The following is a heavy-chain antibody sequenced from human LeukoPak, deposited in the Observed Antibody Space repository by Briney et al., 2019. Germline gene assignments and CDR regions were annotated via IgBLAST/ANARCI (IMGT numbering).Heavy chain of an antibody. Sequence: GRSLRLSCAASGFTFSSYGMYWVRQAPGKGLEWVAVISYDGSNKYYADSVKGRFTISRDNSKNTLYLQMNSLRAEDTAVYYCAKGTYYYGSTESTGSWYFDLWGRGTLVTVSS. CDR3: AKGTYYYGSTESTGSWYFDL. D-gene: IGHD3-10*01. V-gene: IGHV3-30*18. CDR1: GFTFSSYG. CDR2: ISYDGSNK. J-gene: IGHJ2*01.